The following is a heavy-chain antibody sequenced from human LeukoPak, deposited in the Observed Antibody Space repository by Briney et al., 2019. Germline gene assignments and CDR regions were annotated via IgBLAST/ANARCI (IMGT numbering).Heavy chain of an antibody. J-gene: IGHJ4*02. V-gene: IGHV4-34*01. CDR1: GGSFSGYY. Sequence: SETLSLTCAVYGGSFSGYYWSWIRQPPGKGLEWIGEINHSGSTNYNPSLKSRVTISVDTSKNQFSLKLSSVTAADTAVYYCALTNNYYYSFDYWGQGTLVTVSS. CDR2: INHSGST. CDR3: ALTNNYYYSFDY. D-gene: IGHD3-22*01.